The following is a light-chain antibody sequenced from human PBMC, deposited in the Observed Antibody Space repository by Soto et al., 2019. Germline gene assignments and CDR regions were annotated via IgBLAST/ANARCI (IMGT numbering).Light chain of an antibody. CDR2: AAS. CDR1: QFIDDF. Sequence: DIQVTQSPSSLSASVGDRVTITCRASQFIDDFLNWYQQKPGKAPKLLIYAASNLQSGVPSRFSGSGSGTDFTLTISSLQPEDFATYYCQQSYSTPVTFGQGTKVDIK. CDR3: QQSYSTPVT. J-gene: IGKJ1*01. V-gene: IGKV1-39*01.